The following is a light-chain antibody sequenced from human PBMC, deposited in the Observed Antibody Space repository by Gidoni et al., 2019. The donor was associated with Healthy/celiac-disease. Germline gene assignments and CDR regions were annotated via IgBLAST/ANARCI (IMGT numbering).Light chain of an antibody. CDR1: QSVSSY. J-gene: IGKJ4*01. CDR2: DAS. V-gene: IGKV3-11*01. CDR3: QRRSNWPPLT. Sequence: EIVLTQSPATLSLSPGERATLSCRASQSVSSYLAWYQQKPGQAPRLLIYDASNRATGIPARFSGSWSGTDFTLTISSLEPEYFAFYYCQRRSNWPPLTFGGGTKVEIK.